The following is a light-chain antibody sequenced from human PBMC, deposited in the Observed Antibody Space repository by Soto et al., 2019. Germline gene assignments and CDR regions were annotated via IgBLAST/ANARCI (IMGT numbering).Light chain of an antibody. J-gene: IGLJ3*02. CDR3: QSYDTSLGGSRV. CDR2: VNT. Sequence: QSVLTQPPSASGSPGQSVTISCTGSTSNIGANFDVNWYQQLPGAAPKLLISVNTNRPSGVPDRFSGSKSGTSASLAITGLQAEDEADYYCQSYDTSLGGSRVFGGGTKVTVL. CDR1: TSNIGANFD. V-gene: IGLV1-40*01.